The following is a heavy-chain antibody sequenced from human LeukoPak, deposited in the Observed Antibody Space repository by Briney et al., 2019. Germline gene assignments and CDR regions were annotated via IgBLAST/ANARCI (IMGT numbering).Heavy chain of an antibody. Sequence: GGPLRLSCAASGFTFSDYWMHWVRQAPGKGLVWVSGTNSDETSTIYADSVKGRFTIPRDNAKNTLYLQMNSLRAEDTALYYCARGKYPYSLDVWGQGTTVSVSS. J-gene: IGHJ6*02. CDR1: GFTFSDYW. CDR2: TNSDETST. V-gene: IGHV3-74*01. CDR3: ARGKYPYSLDV. D-gene: IGHD2-2*02.